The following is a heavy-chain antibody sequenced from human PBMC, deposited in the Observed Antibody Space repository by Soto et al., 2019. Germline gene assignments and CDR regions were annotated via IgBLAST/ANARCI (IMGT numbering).Heavy chain of an antibody. J-gene: IGHJ6*02. CDR1: GFTFSSYG. Sequence: QVQLVESGGGVVQPGRSLRLSCAASGFTFSSYGMHWVRQAPGKGLEWVAVIWYDGSNKYYADSVKGRFTISRDNSKNTLYLQMNSLRAEDTAVYYCARDSAMVYYYYGMDVWGQGTTVTVSS. V-gene: IGHV3-33*01. D-gene: IGHD5-18*01. CDR2: IWYDGSNK. CDR3: ARDSAMVYYYYGMDV.